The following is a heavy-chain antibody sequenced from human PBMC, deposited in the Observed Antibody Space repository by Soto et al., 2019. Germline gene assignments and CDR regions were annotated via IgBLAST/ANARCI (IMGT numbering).Heavy chain of an antibody. CDR1: GYTFANYY. V-gene: IGHV1-46*01. Sequence: QVQLVQSGAEMKEPGASVKVSCKASGYTFANYYMHWVRQAPGQGLEWMGTINPSGGGTTSAQEFQGRVTMTSETSTSTVYMDLSSLRSEDTAVYYCASGLAHCTGGGCSKWGQGTLVTVSS. J-gene: IGHJ4*02. CDR3: ASGLAHCTGGGCSK. D-gene: IGHD2-8*02. CDR2: INPSGGGT.